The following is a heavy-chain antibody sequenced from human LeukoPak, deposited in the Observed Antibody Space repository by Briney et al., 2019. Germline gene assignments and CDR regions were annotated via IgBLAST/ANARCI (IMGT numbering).Heavy chain of an antibody. V-gene: IGHV4-34*01. CDR2: INHSGST. J-gene: IGHJ4*02. D-gene: IGHD5-18*01. CDR3: ARGRGYSYGRVLNDY. CDR1: GGSFSGYY. Sequence: TSETLSLTCAVYGGSFSGYYWSWIRQPPGKGLEWIGEINHSGSTNYNPSLKSRVTISVDTSKKQFSLKLSSVTAADTAVYYCARGRGYSYGRVLNDYWGQGTLVTVSS.